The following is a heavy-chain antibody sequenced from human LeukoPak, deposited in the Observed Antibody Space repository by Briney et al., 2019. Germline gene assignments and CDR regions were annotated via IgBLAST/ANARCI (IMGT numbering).Heavy chain of an antibody. Sequence: LETLSLTCTVSGGSISSYYWSWIRQPPGKGLEWIGYIYYSGSTNYNPSLKSRVTISVDTSKNQFSLKLSSVTAADTAVYYCARGPRGRPSYWYFDLWGRGTLVTVSS. CDR1: GGSISSYY. CDR3: ARGPRGRPSYWYFDL. D-gene: IGHD1-26*01. J-gene: IGHJ2*01. CDR2: IYYSGST. V-gene: IGHV4-59*01.